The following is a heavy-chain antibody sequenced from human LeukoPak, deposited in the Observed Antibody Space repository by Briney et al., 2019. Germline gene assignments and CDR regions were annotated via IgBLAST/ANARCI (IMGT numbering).Heavy chain of an antibody. CDR3: ARGANFYYYGMDV. D-gene: IGHD2-15*01. J-gene: IGHJ6*02. Sequence: SETLSLTCAVYGGSFSGYYWSWIRQPPGRGLEWIGEINHSGSTNYNPSLKSRVTISVDTSKNQFSLKLSSVTAADTAVYYCARGANFYYYGMDVWGQGTTVTVSS. V-gene: IGHV4-34*01. CDR2: INHSGST. CDR1: GGSFSGYY.